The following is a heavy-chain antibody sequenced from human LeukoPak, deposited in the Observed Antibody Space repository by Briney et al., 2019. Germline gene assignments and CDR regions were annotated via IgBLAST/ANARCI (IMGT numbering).Heavy chain of an antibody. J-gene: IGHJ6*03. CDR2: IYYSGST. V-gene: IGHV4-59*01. CDR3: ARGYYDILTGYPYYYYMDV. Sequence: SETLSLTCTVSGGSISSYYWSWIRQPPGKGLEWIGYIYYSGSTNYNPSLKSRVTISVDTSKNQFSLKLSSVTAADTAVYYCARGYYDILTGYPYYYYMDVWGKGTTVTISS. D-gene: IGHD3-9*01. CDR1: GGSISSYY.